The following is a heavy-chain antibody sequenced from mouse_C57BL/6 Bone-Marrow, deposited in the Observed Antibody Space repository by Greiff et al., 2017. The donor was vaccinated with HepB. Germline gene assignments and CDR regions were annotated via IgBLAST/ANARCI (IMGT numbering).Heavy chain of an antibody. CDR3: AGPL. J-gene: IGHJ2*01. V-gene: IGHV1-19*01. CDR2: INPYNGAT. CDR1: GYTFNDYY. Sequence: VQLQQSGPVLVKPGASVKMSCKASGYTFNDYYMNWVKQSHGKSLEWIGVINPYNGATRYNQKFKGKATLTVDNSSSTAYMELNSLPSEASAVYYCAGPLWGQGTTITVSS.